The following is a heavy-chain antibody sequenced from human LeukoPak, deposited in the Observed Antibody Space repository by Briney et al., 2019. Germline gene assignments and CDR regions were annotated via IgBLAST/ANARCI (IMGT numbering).Heavy chain of an antibody. D-gene: IGHD4-17*01. V-gene: IGHV3-30*03. CDR3: ASTVTSNKVQH. CDR2: ISYDGSDK. Sequence: PSGGSLRLSCAASGFSFSRNGMYWVRQAPGKGLEWVAVISYDGSDKYHADSVKGRFTISRDNSKNTLYLQMNSLRAEDTAVYFCASTVTSNKVQHWGQGTLVTVSS. CDR1: GFSFSRNG. J-gene: IGHJ1*01.